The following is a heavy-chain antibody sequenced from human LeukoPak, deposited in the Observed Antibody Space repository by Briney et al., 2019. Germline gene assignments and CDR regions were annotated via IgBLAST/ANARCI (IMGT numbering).Heavy chain of an antibody. D-gene: IGHD3-3*01. J-gene: IGHJ4*02. V-gene: IGHV4-30-2*02. Sequence: SQTLSLTCTVSGGSISSGGYYWSWIRQPPGKGLEWIGYIYHSGSTYYNPSLKSRVTISVDTSKNQFSLKLSSVTAADTAVYYCASTTFGVVTDIVFDYWGQGTLVTVSS. CDR1: GGSISSGGYY. CDR3: ASTTFGVVTDIVFDY. CDR2: IYHSGST.